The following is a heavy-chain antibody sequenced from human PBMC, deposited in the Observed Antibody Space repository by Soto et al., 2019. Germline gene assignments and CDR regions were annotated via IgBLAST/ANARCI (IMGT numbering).Heavy chain of an antibody. J-gene: IGHJ4*02. CDR3: AKTRGDFWSDKTDY. Sequence: GGSLRLSCAAPGFTFSSYAMSWVRQAPGKGLEWVSAISGSGGSTYYADSVKGRFTISRDNSKNTLYLQMNSLRAEDTAVYYCAKTRGDFWSDKTDYWGQGTLVTVSS. CDR1: GFTFSSYA. V-gene: IGHV3-23*01. CDR2: ISGSGGST. D-gene: IGHD3-3*01.